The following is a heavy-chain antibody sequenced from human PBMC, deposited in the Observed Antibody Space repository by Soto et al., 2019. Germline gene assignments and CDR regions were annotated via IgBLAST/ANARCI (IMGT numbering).Heavy chain of an antibody. D-gene: IGHD2-2*01. Sequence: SETLSLTCAVSGHSVIGDFCWGWIRQSPGKGLEWIGSVFPSGNTYYNPSFKSRVAIATDTAKNQVSLQVTSVTDADTALYYCVAYTASRNWFDPWGQGTLVTVSS. V-gene: IGHV4-38-2*01. J-gene: IGHJ5*02. CDR1: GHSVIGDFC. CDR2: VFPSGNT. CDR3: VAYTASRNWFDP.